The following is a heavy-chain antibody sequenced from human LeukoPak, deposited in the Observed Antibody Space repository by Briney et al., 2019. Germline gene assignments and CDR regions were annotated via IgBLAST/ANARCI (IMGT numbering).Heavy chain of an antibody. D-gene: IGHD3-22*01. CDR3: AKDDYYDSSGYYNY. V-gene: IGHV3-23*01. CDR2: ISGSGGST. J-gene: IGHJ4*02. Sequence: PSETLSLTCTVSGGSISSSSYYWGWVRQAPGKGLEWVSAISGSGGSTYYADSVKGRFTISRDNSKNTLYLQMNSLRAEDTAVYYCAKDDYYDSSGYYNYWGQGTLVTVSS. CDR1: GGSISSSSYY.